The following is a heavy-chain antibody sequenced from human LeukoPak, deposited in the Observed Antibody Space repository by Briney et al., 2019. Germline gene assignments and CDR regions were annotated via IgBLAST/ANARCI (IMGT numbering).Heavy chain of an antibody. CDR2: ISAYNGNT. CDR1: GYTFTSYG. Sequence: EASVKVSCKASGYTFTSYGISWVRQAPGQGLEWMGWISAYNGNTNYAQKLQGRVTMTTDTSTSTAYMELRSLRSNDTAVYYCARDAFGGAKAYFDYWGRGTLVTVSS. CDR3: ARDAFGGAKAYFDY. V-gene: IGHV1-18*04. J-gene: IGHJ4*02. D-gene: IGHD3-16*01.